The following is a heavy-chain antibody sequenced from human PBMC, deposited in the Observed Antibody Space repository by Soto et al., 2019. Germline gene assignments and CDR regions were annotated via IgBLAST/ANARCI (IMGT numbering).Heavy chain of an antibody. CDR1: GGSISSGGYY. D-gene: IGHD3-10*01. CDR2: IYYSGST. Sequence: PSETLSLTCTVSGGSISSGGYYWSWIRQHPGKGLEWIGYIYYSGSTYYNPSLKSRVTISVDTSKNQFSLKLSSVTAADTAVYYCARAHMVRGVTSHWFDPWGQGTLVTVSS. V-gene: IGHV4-31*03. J-gene: IGHJ5*02. CDR3: ARAHMVRGVTSHWFDP.